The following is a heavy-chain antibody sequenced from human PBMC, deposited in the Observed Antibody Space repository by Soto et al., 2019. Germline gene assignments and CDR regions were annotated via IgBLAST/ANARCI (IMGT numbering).Heavy chain of an antibody. CDR2: ISAYNGNT. CDR3: ARSHRLGYSYGPASYYGMDV. V-gene: IGHV1-18*04. CDR1: GYTFTSYG. Sequence: ASVKVSCKASGYTFTSYGISWVRRAPGQGLEWMGWISAYNGNTNYAQKLQGRVTMTTDTSTSTAYMELRSLRSDDTAVYYCARSHRLGYSYGPASYYGMDVWGQGTTVTVSS. D-gene: IGHD5-18*01. J-gene: IGHJ6*02.